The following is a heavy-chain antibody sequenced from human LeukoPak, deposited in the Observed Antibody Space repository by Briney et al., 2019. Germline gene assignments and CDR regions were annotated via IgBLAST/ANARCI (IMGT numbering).Heavy chain of an antibody. CDR1: GGSISSSSYY. D-gene: IGHD4/OR15-4a*01. CDR2: IYYSGST. V-gene: IGHV4-39*02. Sequence: SETLSLTCTVSGGSISSSSYYWGWIRQPPGKGLEWIGSIYYSGSTYYNPSLKSRVTISVDTSKNQFSLKLSSVTAADTAVYYCARDLPLRSMDVWGKGTTVTVSS. CDR3: ARDLPLRSMDV. J-gene: IGHJ6*03.